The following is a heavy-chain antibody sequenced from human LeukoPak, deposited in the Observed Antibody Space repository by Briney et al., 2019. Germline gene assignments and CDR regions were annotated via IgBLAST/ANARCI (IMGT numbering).Heavy chain of an antibody. CDR2: ITGSGDNT. J-gene: IGHJ4*02. Sequence: GGSLRLSCVDSGFTFSNYAMTWVRQAPGKGLEWVSSITGSGDNTYYADSVKGRFSISRDNSKNTLHLQMNSLRAEDTAVYYCTSRVGKGKQQLVVHLWYWGQGTLVTVSS. CDR1: GFTFSNYA. V-gene: IGHV3-23*01. CDR3: TSRVGKGKQQLVVHLWY. D-gene: IGHD6-13*01.